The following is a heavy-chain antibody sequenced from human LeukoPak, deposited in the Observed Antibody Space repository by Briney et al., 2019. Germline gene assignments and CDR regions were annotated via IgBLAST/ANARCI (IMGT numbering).Heavy chain of an antibody. J-gene: IGHJ4*02. D-gene: IGHD6-13*01. CDR3: ARRWSSSLNHYFDY. CDR1: GFTLSSYW. V-gene: IGHV3-7*01. CDR2: IKQDGSEK. Sequence: GGSLRLSYAASGFTLSSYWMSWVRQAPGKGLEWVANIKQDGSEKYYVDSVKGRFTISRDNAKNSLYLQMNSLRAEDTAVYYCARRWSSSLNHYFDYWGQGTLVTVSS.